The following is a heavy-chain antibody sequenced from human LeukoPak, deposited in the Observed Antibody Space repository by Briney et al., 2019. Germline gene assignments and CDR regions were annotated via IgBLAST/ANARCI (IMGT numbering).Heavy chain of an antibody. CDR2: IYYSGST. Sequence: SETLSLTCTVSGGSISSYYWSWIRQPPGKGLEWIGYIYYSGSTNYNPSLKSRVTISVDTSKDQFSLKLSSVTAADTAVYYCARVGDYYYGMDVWGQGTTVTVSS. V-gene: IGHV4-59*01. D-gene: IGHD3-16*01. J-gene: IGHJ6*02. CDR3: ARVGDYYYGMDV. CDR1: GGSISSYY.